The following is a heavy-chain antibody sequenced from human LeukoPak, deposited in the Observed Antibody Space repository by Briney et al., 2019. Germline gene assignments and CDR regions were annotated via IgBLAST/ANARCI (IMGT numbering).Heavy chain of an antibody. CDR1: GVSISSFY. D-gene: IGHD3/OR15-3a*01. J-gene: IGHJ4*02. CDR2: IHTSGST. Sequence: SETLSLTCTVSGVSISSFYWSWIRQPAGKGLEWIGRIHTSGSTNYNPSLKSRVTISVDTSKNQFSLKLSSVTAADTAVYYCARRTGYYDGFDYWGQGTLVTVSS. CDR3: ARRTGYYDGFDY. V-gene: IGHV4-4*07.